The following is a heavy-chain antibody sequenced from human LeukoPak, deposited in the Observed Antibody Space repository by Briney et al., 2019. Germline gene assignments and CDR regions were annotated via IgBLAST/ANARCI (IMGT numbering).Heavy chain of an antibody. CDR2: INEDGSRK. D-gene: IGHD2-2*01. J-gene: IGHJ4*02. CDR1: GFTFSNYW. CDR3: AGGYYAGY. V-gene: IGHV3-7*04. Sequence: GGSLRLSCVGSGFTFSNYWINWVRQAPGKGLEWVGNINEDGSRKNYADSVKGRFTISRDNSKNSLYLQVDSLRAEDTALYYCAGGYYAGYWGQGTQVTVSS.